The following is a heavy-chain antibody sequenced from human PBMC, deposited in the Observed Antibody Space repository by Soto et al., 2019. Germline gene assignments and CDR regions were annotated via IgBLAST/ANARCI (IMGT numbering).Heavy chain of an antibody. Sequence: ASVKVSCKASGYTFTSCAIHWVRQAPGQRLEWMGWINAGNGNTKYSQKFQGRVTITRDTSASTAYMELSSLRSEDTAVYYCARLYSGYVDYWGQGTLVTVSS. V-gene: IGHV1-3*01. CDR2: INAGNGNT. J-gene: IGHJ4*02. CDR1: GYTFTSCA. CDR3: ARLYSGYVDY. D-gene: IGHD5-12*01.